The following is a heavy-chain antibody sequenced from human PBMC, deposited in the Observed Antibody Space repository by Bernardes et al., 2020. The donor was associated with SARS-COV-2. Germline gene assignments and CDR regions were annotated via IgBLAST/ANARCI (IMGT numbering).Heavy chain of an antibody. D-gene: IGHD3-10*02. V-gene: IGHV1-2*02. Sequence: ASVQVSCKASGYTFTGYYIHWVRQAPGQGLEWMGWINPNSGGPNYAQKFQGRVTMTRDTSISTAYMDLSRLRSDDTAVYYCALPPTNYVRYGMDVWGQGTTVTVSS. CDR2: INPNSGGP. CDR3: ALPPTNYVRYGMDV. J-gene: IGHJ6*02. CDR1: GYTFTGYY.